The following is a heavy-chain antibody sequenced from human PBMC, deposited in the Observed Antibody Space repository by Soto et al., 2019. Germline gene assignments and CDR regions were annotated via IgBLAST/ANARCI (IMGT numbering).Heavy chain of an antibody. CDR2: ISYDGSNK. CDR1: GCIFSGYA. J-gene: IGHJ6*02. Sequence: GGALRLSCSASGCIFSGYAMHWVRQAPGKGLEWVALISYDGSNKYYADSVKGRFTISRDSSKNTMYLQMNSLRPEDTAVFFCARGSGGYPYYGVDAWGQGTTVTVSS. V-gene: IGHV3-30-3*01. CDR3: ARGSGGYPYYGVDA. D-gene: IGHD3-16*01.